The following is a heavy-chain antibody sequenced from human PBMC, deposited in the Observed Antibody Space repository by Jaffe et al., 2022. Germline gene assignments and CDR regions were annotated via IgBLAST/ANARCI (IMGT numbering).Heavy chain of an antibody. CDR3: ARAKFRGYSYAVLGYYYYYMDV. Sequence: QVQLQESGPGLVKPSQTLSLTCTVSGGSISSGSYYWSWIRQPAGKGLEWIGRIYTSGSTNYNPSLKSRVTISVDTSKNQFSLKLSSVTAADTAVYYCARAKFRGYSYAVLGYYYYYMDVWGKGTTVTVSS. CDR2: IYTSGST. D-gene: IGHD5-18*01. V-gene: IGHV4-61*02. J-gene: IGHJ6*03. CDR1: GGSISSGSYY.